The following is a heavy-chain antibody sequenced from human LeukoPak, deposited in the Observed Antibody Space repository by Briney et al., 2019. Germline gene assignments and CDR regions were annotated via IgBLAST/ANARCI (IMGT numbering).Heavy chain of an antibody. D-gene: IGHD4-17*01. J-gene: IGHJ1*01. CDR2: INKDGSST. CDR1: GFIFSNYA. Sequence: TGGSLRLSCAASGFIFSNYAMSWVRQAPGKGLVWVSHINKDGSSTSYADSVEGRFTISRDNAKNTLYLQMSSLRAEDTALYYCARPLYGDFAKYFQRWGQGTLVTVSS. CDR3: ARPLYGDFAKYFQR. V-gene: IGHV3-74*01.